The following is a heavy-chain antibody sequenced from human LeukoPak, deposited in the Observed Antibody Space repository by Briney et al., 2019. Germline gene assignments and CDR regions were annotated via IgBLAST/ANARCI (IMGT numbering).Heavy chain of an antibody. CDR2: ISGSAGNT. CDR3: AKDPSLSYDSSGYYYHY. CDR1: GFTFSSYA. D-gene: IGHD3-22*01. J-gene: IGHJ4*02. V-gene: IGHV3-23*01. Sequence: PGGSLRLSCAASGFTFSSYAMSWVRQAPGKGLEWVSGISGSAGNTYYADSVKGRFTISRDNSKSTLYLQMNSLRAEDTAVYYCAKDPSLSYDSSGYYYHYWGQGTLVTVSS.